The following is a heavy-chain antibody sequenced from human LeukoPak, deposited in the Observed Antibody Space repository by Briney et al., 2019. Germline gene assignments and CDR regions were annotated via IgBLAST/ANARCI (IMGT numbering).Heavy chain of an antibody. V-gene: IGHV3-30*04. CDR1: GFTFSSYA. CDR2: ISYDGSNK. Sequence: PGGSLRLSCAASGFTFSSYAMHWVRQAPGKGLEWVAVISYDGSNKYYADSVKGRFTISRDNSKNTLYLQMNSLRAEDTAVYYCARGVFRFDPWGQGTLVTVSS. CDR3: ARGVFRFDP. D-gene: IGHD5/OR15-5a*01. J-gene: IGHJ5*02.